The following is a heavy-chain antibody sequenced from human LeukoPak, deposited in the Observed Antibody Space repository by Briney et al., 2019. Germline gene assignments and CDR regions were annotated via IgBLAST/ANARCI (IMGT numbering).Heavy chain of an antibody. CDR1: GFTVSSNY. V-gene: IGHV3-53*05. CDR2: ISGSGGST. Sequence: PRGSLRLSCAASGFTVSSNYMSWVRQAPGKGLEWVSAISGSGGSTYYADSVKGRFTISRDNSKNTLYLQMNSLRAEDTAVYYCARTATIPYYFDYWGQGTLVTVSS. J-gene: IGHJ4*02. CDR3: ARTATIPYYFDY. D-gene: IGHD5-24*01.